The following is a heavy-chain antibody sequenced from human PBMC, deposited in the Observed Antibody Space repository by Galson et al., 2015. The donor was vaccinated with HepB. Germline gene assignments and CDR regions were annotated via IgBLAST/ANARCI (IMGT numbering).Heavy chain of an antibody. V-gene: IGHV3-11*06. Sequence: SLRLSCAASGFTFSDYYMSWIRQAPGKGLEWVSYISSSSSYTNYADSVKGRFTISRDNAKNSLYLQMNSLRAEDTAVYYCARGPERITMVRGVGGDAFDIWGQGTMVTVSS. CDR2: ISSSSSYT. D-gene: IGHD3-10*01. CDR3: ARGPERITMVRGVGGDAFDI. J-gene: IGHJ3*02. CDR1: GFTFSDYY.